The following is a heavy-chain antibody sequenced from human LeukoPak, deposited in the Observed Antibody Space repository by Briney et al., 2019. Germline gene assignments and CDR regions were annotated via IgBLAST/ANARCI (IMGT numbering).Heavy chain of an antibody. V-gene: IGHV4-34*01. CDR1: GGSFSGYY. J-gene: IGHJ5*02. D-gene: IGHD2-2*01. Sequence: KPSETLSLTCAVYGGSFSGYYWSWIRQPPGKGLEWIGEINHSGSTNYNPSLKSRVTISVDTSKNQFSLKLSSVTAADTAVYYCATFVSRTLDVSWFDPWGQGTLVTVSS. CDR3: ATFVSRTLDVSWFDP. CDR2: INHSGST.